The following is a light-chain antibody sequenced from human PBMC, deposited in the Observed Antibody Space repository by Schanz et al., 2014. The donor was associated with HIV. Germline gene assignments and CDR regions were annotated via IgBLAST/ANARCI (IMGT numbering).Light chain of an antibody. Sequence: EIVLTQSPATLSLSPGERATLSCRASQSVSSNLAWYQQRPGQAPRLLIYDASSRATGIPDRFSGSGSGTDFTLTISRLEPEDFAVYFCQLYGSSPLFTFGPGTKVEI. CDR2: DAS. V-gene: IGKV3-20*01. CDR1: QSVSSN. CDR3: QLYGSSPLFT. J-gene: IGKJ3*01.